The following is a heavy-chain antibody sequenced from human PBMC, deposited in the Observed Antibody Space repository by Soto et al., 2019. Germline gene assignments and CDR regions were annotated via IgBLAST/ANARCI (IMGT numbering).Heavy chain of an antibody. CDR2: IGSGSSTI. Sequence: PGGSLRLSCAASGFTFSSYSMNWVRQAPGKGLEWVSYIGSGSSTIYYAGSVKGRFTISRDNAKNSPYLQMNSLRDEDTAVYYCARDQALSPMDVWGQGTTVTVSS. J-gene: IGHJ6*02. CDR1: GFTFSSYS. V-gene: IGHV3-48*02. CDR3: ARDQALSPMDV.